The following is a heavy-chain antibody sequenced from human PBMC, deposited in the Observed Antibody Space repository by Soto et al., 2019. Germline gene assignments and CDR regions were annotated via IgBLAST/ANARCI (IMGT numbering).Heavy chain of an antibody. Sequence: GGSLRLSCAASGFTFSSYAMHWVRQAPGKGLEWVAVISYDGSNKYYADSVKGRFTISRDNSKNTLYLQMNSLRAEDTAVYYCARDVYGSGSYYPYYYGMDVWGQGTTVTVSS. D-gene: IGHD3-10*01. V-gene: IGHV3-30-3*01. CDR2: ISYDGSNK. CDR3: ARDVYGSGSYYPYYYGMDV. J-gene: IGHJ6*02. CDR1: GFTFSSYA.